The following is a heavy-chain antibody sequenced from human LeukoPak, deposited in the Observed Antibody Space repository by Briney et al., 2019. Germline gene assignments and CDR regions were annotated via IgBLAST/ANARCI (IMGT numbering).Heavy chain of an antibody. Sequence: SETLSLTCTVSGGSINSGSYYWSWIRQPAGKGLEWIGRIYTSGSTKYNPSLKSRVTISVDTSKNQFSLKLSSVTAADAAVYYCARDFWDSSGLQSSGFDIWGQGTMVTVSS. CDR3: ARDFWDSSGLQSSGFDI. CDR1: GGSINSGSYY. CDR2: IYTSGST. V-gene: IGHV4-61*02. J-gene: IGHJ3*02. D-gene: IGHD3-22*01.